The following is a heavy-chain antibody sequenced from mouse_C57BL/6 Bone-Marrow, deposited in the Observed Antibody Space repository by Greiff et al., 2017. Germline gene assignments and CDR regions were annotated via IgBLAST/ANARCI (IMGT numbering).Heavy chain of an antibody. CDR1: GYTFTSYW. J-gene: IGHJ1*03. Sequence: VQLQQPGAELVKPGASVKLSCKASGYTFTSYWMNWVKQRPGKGLEWIGMIHPNSGSTNYNEKFKSKATLTVDKSSSTAYMQLISLTSEDSAVYYFARDITTVVADVWGTGTTITVSS. CDR2: IHPNSGST. V-gene: IGHV1-64*01. D-gene: IGHD1-1*01. CDR3: ARDITTVVADV.